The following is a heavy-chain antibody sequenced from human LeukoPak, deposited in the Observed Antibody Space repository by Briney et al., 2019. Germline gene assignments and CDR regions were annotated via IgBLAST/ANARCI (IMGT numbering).Heavy chain of an antibody. CDR3: TRGDAAMFTGD. CDR1: GFTFSSYW. CDR2: INGDGSST. Sequence: QTGGSLRLSCAASGFTFSSYWMHWVRQAPGKGLVWVSRINGDGSSTTYADSVKGRFTISRDNAKNTLYLQMNSLRAEDTSVYHCTRGDAAMFTGDWGQGTMVTVSS. D-gene: IGHD5-18*01. V-gene: IGHV3-74*01. J-gene: IGHJ3*01.